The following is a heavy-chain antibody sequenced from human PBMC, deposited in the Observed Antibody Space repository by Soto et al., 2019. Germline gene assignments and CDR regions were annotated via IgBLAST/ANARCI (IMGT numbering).Heavy chain of an antibody. J-gene: IGHJ6*03. Sequence: KTGGSLRLSCAASGFTFSSYSMNWVRQAPGKGLEWVSSISSSSSYIYYADSVKGRFTISRDNAKNSLYLQMNSLRAEDTAVYYCARPLAARLEYYYYYMDVWGKGTTVTVSS. CDR2: ISSSSSYI. V-gene: IGHV3-21*01. D-gene: IGHD6-6*01. CDR3: ARPLAARLEYYYYYMDV. CDR1: GFTFSSYS.